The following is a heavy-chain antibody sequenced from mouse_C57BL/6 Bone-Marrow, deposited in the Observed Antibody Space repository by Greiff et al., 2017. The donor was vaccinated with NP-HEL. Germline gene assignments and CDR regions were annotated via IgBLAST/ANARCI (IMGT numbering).Heavy chain of an antibody. CDR2: INPSTGGT. CDR1: GYSFTGYY. V-gene: IGHV1-42*01. J-gene: IGHJ3*01. Sequence: VQLQQSGPELVKPGASVKISCKASGYSFTGYYMNWVKQSPEKSLEWIGEINPSTGGTTYNQKFKAKATLTVDKSSSTAYMQLKRLTSEDSAVYYCARGLAYWGQGTLVTVSA. CDR3: ARGLAY.